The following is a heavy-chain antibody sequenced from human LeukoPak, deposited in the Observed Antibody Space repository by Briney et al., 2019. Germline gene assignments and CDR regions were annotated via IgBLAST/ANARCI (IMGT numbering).Heavy chain of an antibody. CDR1: GASIISANYY. D-gene: IGHD3-3*01. Sequence: SETLSLTCTVSGASIISANYYWNWIRQPPGKGLEWIGNIYYSGSTHSNPSLKSRVTVSVDTSKNQFSLRLSSVTAADTAVYYCARVFYGFWSAYYFDYWGQGTLVTVSS. CDR3: ARVFYGFWSAYYFDY. J-gene: IGHJ4*02. V-gene: IGHV4-39*01. CDR2: IYYSGST.